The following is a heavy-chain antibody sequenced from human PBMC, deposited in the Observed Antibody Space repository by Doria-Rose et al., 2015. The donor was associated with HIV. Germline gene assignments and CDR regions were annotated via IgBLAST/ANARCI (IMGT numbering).Heavy chain of an antibody. CDR1: GVSLSSPGMG. J-gene: IGHJ4*02. D-gene: IGHD6-13*01. V-gene: IGHV2-26*01. Sequence: QESGPVLVKPTETLTLTCTVSGVSLSSPGMGVSWIRQPPGQALGWLANIFSDDERSYTTSLKSRLTISRGTSKSQVVLTMTDMDPVDTATYYCARIKSSRWYHKYYFDFWGQGTLVIVSA. CDR2: IFSDDER. CDR3: ARIKSSRWYHKYYFDF.